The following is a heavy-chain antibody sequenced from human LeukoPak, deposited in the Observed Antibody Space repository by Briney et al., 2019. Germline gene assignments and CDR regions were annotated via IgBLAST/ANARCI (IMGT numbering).Heavy chain of an antibody. V-gene: IGHV4-31*03. Sequence: PSQTLSLTCTVSGGSISSGGYYWSWIRQHPGKGLEWIGYIYYSGSTYYNPSLKSRVTISVDTSKNQFSLKLSSVTAADTAVYYWARGLKDTYYDILSTIDYWGQGTLVTVSS. CDR3: ARGLKDTYYDILSTIDY. CDR2: IYYSGST. J-gene: IGHJ4*02. D-gene: IGHD3-9*01. CDR1: GGSISSGGYY.